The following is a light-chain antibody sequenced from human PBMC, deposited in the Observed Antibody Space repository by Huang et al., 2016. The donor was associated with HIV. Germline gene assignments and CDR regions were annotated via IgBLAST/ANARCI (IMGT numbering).Light chain of an antibody. CDR2: ATS. V-gene: IGKV3-15*01. CDR3: QQYESWPPLT. CDR1: QSVRDK. J-gene: IGKJ4*01. Sequence: EIVMTQSPDTLSVSPGERATLSCRASQSVRDKLAWYQQKLGQAPRLLLHATSTRAAGVPARFSGSGSGTEFTLTISSLQSEDCGVYYCQQYESWPPLTFGGGTKVEIK.